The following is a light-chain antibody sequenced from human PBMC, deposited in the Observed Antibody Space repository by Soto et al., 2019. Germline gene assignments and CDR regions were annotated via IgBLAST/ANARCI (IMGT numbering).Light chain of an antibody. CDR1: QSVSSN. V-gene: IGKV3-15*01. J-gene: IGKJ1*01. CDR2: GAS. Sequence: IVRARSPATLSLTAGERATLCYRASQSVSSNLAWYQQKPGQAPRLLIYGASTRATGIPARFSGSGSGTEFTLTISSLQSEDFAVYYCQPYNNWPKFGRGTKVDIK. CDR3: QPYNNWPK.